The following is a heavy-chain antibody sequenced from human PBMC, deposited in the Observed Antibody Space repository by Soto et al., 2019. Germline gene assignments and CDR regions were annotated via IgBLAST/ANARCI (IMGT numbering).Heavy chain of an antibody. CDR2: IYYSGSI. V-gene: IGHV4-39*01. J-gene: IGHJ4*02. Sequence: QLQLQESGPGLVKPSETLSLTCTVSGGSISSSSYYWGWIRQPPGKGLEWIGSIYYSGSIFYNPSLKSRGTISVDTSKNQFSLKLSSVTAADTALYYCARHITQPYYYDSSGYYFDYWGQGTLVTVSS. CDR3: ARHITQPYYYDSSGYYFDY. CDR1: GGSISSSSYY. D-gene: IGHD3-22*01.